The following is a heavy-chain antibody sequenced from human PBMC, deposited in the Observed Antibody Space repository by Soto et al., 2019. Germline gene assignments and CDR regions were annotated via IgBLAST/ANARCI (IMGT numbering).Heavy chain of an antibody. Sequence: PGGSLKISCKASGYTFRSCWIGWVRQMPGKGLEWMGIIFPNDSDTIYSPSFQGQVTISADKSISTAYLQWSSLQASDTAMYYCARPLYGDYTWYYFDYWGQGTLVTVSS. V-gene: IGHV5-51*01. CDR3: ARPLYGDYTWYYFDY. CDR2: IFPNDSDT. J-gene: IGHJ4*02. D-gene: IGHD4-17*01. CDR1: GYTFRSCW.